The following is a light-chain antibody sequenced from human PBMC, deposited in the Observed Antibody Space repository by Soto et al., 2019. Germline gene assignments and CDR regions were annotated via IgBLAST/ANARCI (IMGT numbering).Light chain of an antibody. J-gene: IGKJ1*01. CDR1: QSVDSTF. V-gene: IGKV3-20*01. CDR2: GAS. CDR3: QQYMSSVT. Sequence: EIVLTQSPGSLSLSPGQRATLSCRASQSVDSTFFAWYQKKPGQAPRLLIYGASKRDTGVPDRFSGSGSGTDFTLTIRRLEPEDLAGYYCQQYMSSVTFGQGTKVEI.